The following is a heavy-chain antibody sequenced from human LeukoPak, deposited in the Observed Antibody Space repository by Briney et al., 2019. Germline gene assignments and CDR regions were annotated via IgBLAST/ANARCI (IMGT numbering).Heavy chain of an antibody. CDR2: INSDGSST. J-gene: IGHJ4*02. Sequence: GGSLRLSCAVSTFTFSSYWLHWLRQAPGKGLVWVSRINSDGSSTNYADSVKGRFTISRDNAKNTLYLQMNSLRAEDTAVYYCARVIISSWSPPGYWGQGTLVTVSS. D-gene: IGHD6-13*01. CDR3: ARVIISSWSPPGY. V-gene: IGHV3-74*01. CDR1: TFTFSSYW.